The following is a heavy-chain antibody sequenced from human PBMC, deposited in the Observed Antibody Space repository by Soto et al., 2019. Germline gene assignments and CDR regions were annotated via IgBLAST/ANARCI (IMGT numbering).Heavy chain of an antibody. D-gene: IGHD4-17*01. J-gene: IGHJ4*02. Sequence: EVQLVESGGGLVKPGGSLRLSCAASGFTFSNAWMNWVRQAPGKGLEWVGRIKSKTDGGTTDYAAPVKGRFTISRDDSTQTLYVQMNSLKADDTAVYYCTTDYGDPFDYWGQGTLVTVSS. CDR1: GFTFSNAW. CDR3: TTDYGDPFDY. CDR2: IKSKTDGGTT. V-gene: IGHV3-15*01.